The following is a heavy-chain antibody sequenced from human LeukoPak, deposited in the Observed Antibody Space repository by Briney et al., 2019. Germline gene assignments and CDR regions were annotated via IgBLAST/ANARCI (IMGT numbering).Heavy chain of an antibody. CDR3: AKSHYDFWSGYYTRWFDP. CDR1: GGSFSGYY. J-gene: IGHJ5*02. Sequence: SETLSLTCAVYGGSFSGYYWSWIRQPPGKGLEWIGEINHSGSTNYNPSLKSRVTISVDTSKNQFSLKLSSVTAADTAVYYCAKSHYDFWSGYYTRWFDPWGQGTLVTVSS. D-gene: IGHD3-3*01. CDR2: INHSGST. V-gene: IGHV4-34*01.